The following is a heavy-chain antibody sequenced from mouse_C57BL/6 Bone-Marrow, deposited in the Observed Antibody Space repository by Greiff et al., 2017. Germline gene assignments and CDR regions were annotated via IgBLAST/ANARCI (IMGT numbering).Heavy chain of an antibody. CDR1: GYTFTSSW. J-gene: IGHJ3*01. CDR3: AISSYDYDGFAY. Sequence: QVQLQQPGAELVMPGASVKLSCKASGYTFTSSWMHWVKQRPGQGLEWIGEIDPSDSYTNYNQKFKGKSTLTVDKSSSTAYMQLSSLTSEDSAVYYCAISSYDYDGFAYWGQGTLVTVSA. V-gene: IGHV1-69*01. CDR2: IDPSDSYT. D-gene: IGHD2-4*01.